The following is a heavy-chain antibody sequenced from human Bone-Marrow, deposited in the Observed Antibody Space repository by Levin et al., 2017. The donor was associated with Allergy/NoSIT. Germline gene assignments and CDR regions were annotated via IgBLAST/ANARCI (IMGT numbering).Heavy chain of an antibody. CDR3: ARAASRVVIIDIGLDY. CDR1: GFTFSSYW. CDR2: INSDGSST. Sequence: GESLKISCAASGFTFSSYWMHWVRQAPGKGLVWVSRINSDGSSTSYADSVKGRFTISRDNAKNTLYLQMNSLRAEDTAVYYCARAASRVVIIDIGLDYWGQGTLVTVSS. D-gene: IGHD3-3*01. J-gene: IGHJ4*02. V-gene: IGHV3-74*01.